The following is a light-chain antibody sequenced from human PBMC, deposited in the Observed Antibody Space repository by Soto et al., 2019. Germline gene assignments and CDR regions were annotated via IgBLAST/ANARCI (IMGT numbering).Light chain of an antibody. CDR1: QSVSGNY. CDR2: ASS. CDR3: QQYGSSPPYT. J-gene: IGKJ2*01. V-gene: IGKV3-20*01. Sequence: EIVLTQSPGTLSLSPGERATLSCRASQSVSGNYLAWYQQKPGQSPRLLIYASSDRATGIPDRSSGSGSGTVFTLIITRGEPEDFAVYYCQQYGSSPPYTFGQGTKLELK.